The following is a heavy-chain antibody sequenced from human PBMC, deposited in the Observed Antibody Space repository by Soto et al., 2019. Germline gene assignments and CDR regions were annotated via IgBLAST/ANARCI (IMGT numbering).Heavy chain of an antibody. D-gene: IGHD4-17*01. CDR2: LYYRGST. J-gene: IGHJ4*02. CDR1: GASVSSSGYY. Sequence: PSETLSLTCTVSGASVSSSGYYWGWIRQPPGKGLEWIGSLYYRGSTYYNPSLKSRVTISVDTSKNQFSLKLGSVTAADTAVYYCARAGEQLDYDTCFDYWGQGTLVTVSS. CDR3: ARAGEQLDYDTCFDY. V-gene: IGHV4-39*01.